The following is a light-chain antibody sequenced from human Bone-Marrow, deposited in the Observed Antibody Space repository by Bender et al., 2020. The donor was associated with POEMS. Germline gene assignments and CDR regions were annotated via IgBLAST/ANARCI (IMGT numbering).Light chain of an antibody. CDR2: DVR. J-gene: IGLJ1*01. CDR1: SSDVGGYNY. V-gene: IGLV2-14*03. CDR3: YSFTVTNTPFV. Sequence: QSALTQPASVSGSPGQSITISCTGTSSDVGGYNYVSWYQQHPGKAPKLVIYDVRSRPSGVSNRFSGSKSGNTASLTISGLQVEDEADYFCYSFTVTNTPFVFGSGTAVTVL.